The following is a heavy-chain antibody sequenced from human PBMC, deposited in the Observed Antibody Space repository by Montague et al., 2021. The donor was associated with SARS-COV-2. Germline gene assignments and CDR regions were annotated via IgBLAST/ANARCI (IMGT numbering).Heavy chain of an antibody. Sequence: SLRLSCAASGFTFSSYEMNWVRQAPGKGLEWVSYISSSGSTIYYADSVKGRFTISRDNAKNSLYLQMNSLRAEDTAVYYCFAMAFVVPDYWGQGTLVTVSS. CDR2: ISSSGSTI. D-gene: IGHD6-19*01. CDR3: FAMAFVVPDY. CDR1: GFTFSSYE. J-gene: IGHJ4*02. V-gene: IGHV3-48*03.